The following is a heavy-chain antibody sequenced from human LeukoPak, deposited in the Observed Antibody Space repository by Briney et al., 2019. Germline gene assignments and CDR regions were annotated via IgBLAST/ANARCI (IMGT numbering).Heavy chain of an antibody. D-gene: IGHD2-2*01. V-gene: IGHV5-51*01. CDR2: IYPGHSDT. CDR1: GYSFTSYW. CDR3: ARHGPRYCSSTSCGNWFDP. Sequence: GESLKISCKGSGYSFTSYWIGWVRQMPGKGLEWMGIIYPGHSDTRYSPSFQGQVTISADKSISTAYLQWSSLKASDTAMYYSARHGPRYCSSTSCGNWFDPWGQGTLVTVSS. J-gene: IGHJ5*02.